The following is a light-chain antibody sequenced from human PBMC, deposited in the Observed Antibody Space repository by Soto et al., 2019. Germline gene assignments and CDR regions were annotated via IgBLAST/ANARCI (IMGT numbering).Light chain of an antibody. J-gene: IGLJ1*01. CDR1: SSDVGGYNY. Sequence: QSALTQPASVSGSPGQSITISCTGTSSDVGGYNYVSWYQQQPGKAPKLMIYDVSNRPSGVSYRFSGSKSGNTASLTISGLQAEDEADYYCTSYTSISTPDYVFGTGTKVTVL. CDR2: DVS. CDR3: TSYTSISTPDYV. V-gene: IGLV2-14*01.